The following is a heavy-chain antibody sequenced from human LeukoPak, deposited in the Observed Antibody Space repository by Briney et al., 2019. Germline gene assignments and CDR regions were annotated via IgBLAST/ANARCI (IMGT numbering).Heavy chain of an antibody. D-gene: IGHD1-14*01. V-gene: IGHV3-48*02. J-gene: IGHJ4*02. CDR3: ARTTVFDY. Sequence: GGSLRLSCATSGFTFSSYSMSWVRQAPGEGLEWVSYISSSGSTIYYAASVKGRFIISRDNARKSVSLQMNSLRDEDTAVYYCARTTVFDYWGQGTLVTVSS. CDR1: GFTFSSYS. CDR2: ISSSGSTI.